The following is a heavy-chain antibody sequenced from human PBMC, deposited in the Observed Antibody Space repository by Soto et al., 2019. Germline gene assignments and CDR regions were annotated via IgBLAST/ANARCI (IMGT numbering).Heavy chain of an antibody. CDR3: TRDTFTYYYDSSGYFPDY. CDR1: GFTFGDYA. Sequence: GGSLRLSCTASGFTFGDYAMSWVRQAPGKGLEWVGFIRSKAYGGTTEYAASVKGRFTISRDDSKSIAYLQMNSLKTEDTAVYYCTRDTFTYYYDSSGYFPDYWGQGTLVTVS. CDR2: IRSKAYGGTT. V-gene: IGHV3-49*04. D-gene: IGHD3-22*01. J-gene: IGHJ4*02.